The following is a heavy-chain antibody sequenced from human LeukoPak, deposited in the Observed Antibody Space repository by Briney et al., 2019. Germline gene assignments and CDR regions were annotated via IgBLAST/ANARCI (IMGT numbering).Heavy chain of an antibody. D-gene: IGHD6-19*01. CDR1: GFTFSSYS. Sequence: PGGSLRLSCAASGFTFSSYSMNWVRQAPGKGLEWVSYISSSSSTIYYADSVKGRFTISRDNAKNSLYLQMNSLRAEDTAVYYCARDIPRRVAVAGIGYDYWGQGTLVTVSS. CDR2: ISSSSSTI. J-gene: IGHJ4*02. CDR3: ARDIPRRVAVAGIGYDY. V-gene: IGHV3-48*04.